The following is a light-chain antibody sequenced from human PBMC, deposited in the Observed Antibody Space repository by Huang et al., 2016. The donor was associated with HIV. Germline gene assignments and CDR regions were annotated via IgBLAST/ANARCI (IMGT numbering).Light chain of an antibody. J-gene: IGKJ2*01. Sequence: DIQLTQSPSSVSASEGDRVTITCRASQEISRWLAWYQQEPGKAPKLLIVAASSLQSGVPSSFSGSGSGTEFTLTISSLQPEDFATYVCQQANSFPHTFGQGTKVDIK. V-gene: IGKV1-12*01. CDR3: QQANSFPHT. CDR2: AAS. CDR1: QEISRW.